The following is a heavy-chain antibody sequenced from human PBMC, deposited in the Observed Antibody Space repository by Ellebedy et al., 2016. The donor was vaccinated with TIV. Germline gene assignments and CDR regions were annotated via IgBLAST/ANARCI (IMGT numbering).Heavy chain of an antibody. J-gene: IGHJ4*02. CDR2: INHSGNT. CDR1: GFTFSYYW. Sequence: ESLKISCTASGFTFSYYWMSWIRQPPGKGLEWIGEINHSGNTNYNPYRKSRVTISVDTSRNQFSLKVTSVTAADTAMYYCARKPGVWRSIAARGFDYWGQGTLVTVSS. V-gene: IGHV4-34*01. CDR3: ARKPGVWRSIAARGFDY. D-gene: IGHD6-6*01.